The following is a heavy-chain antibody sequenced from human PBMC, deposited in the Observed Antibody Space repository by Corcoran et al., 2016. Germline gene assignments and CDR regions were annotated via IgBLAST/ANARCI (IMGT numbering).Heavy chain of an antibody. CDR2: IRSKAYGGTT. CDR3: TRVFHDDFWSCNEKGTKGHYYYYYGMDV. D-gene: IGHD3-3*01. CDR1: GFTFGDYA. V-gene: IGHV3-49*03. J-gene: IGHJ6*02. Sequence: EVQLVESGGGLVQPGRSLRLSCTASGFTFGDYAMSWFRQAPGKGLEWVGFIRSKAYGGTTEYAASVKGRFTISRDDSKSIAYLQMNSLKTEDTAVYYCTRVFHDDFWSCNEKGTKGHYYYYYGMDVWGQGTTVTVSS.